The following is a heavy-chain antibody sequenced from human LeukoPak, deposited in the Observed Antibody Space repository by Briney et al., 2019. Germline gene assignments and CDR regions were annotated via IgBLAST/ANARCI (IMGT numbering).Heavy chain of an antibody. J-gene: IGHJ4*02. Sequence: SETLSLTCSFTGASVSSYYWDWLRQPPGKGLEWIRYISDTRSPKYNPSLERRVTISVDMSRNQFSLNLTSVTAADTAVYYCARGRGSLTYWGQGTLATVSS. CDR3: ARGRGSLTY. CDR1: GASVSSYY. V-gene: IGHV4-59*02. CDR2: ISDTRSP. D-gene: IGHD3-10*01.